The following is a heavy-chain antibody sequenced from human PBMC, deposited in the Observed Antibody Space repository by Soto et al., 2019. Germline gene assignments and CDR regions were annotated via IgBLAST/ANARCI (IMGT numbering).Heavy chain of an antibody. J-gene: IGHJ6*02. CDR1: GFTFSSYW. Sequence: GGSLRLSCAASGFTFSSYWMSWVRQAPGKGLEWVANIKQDGSEKYYVDSVKGRFTISRDNAKNSLYLQMNSLRAEDTAVYYCARDTPASFGELLYYYGTHVWGQAPTVTVSS. CDR2: IKQDGSEK. D-gene: IGHD3-10*01. CDR3: ARDTPASFGELLYYYGTHV. V-gene: IGHV3-7*03.